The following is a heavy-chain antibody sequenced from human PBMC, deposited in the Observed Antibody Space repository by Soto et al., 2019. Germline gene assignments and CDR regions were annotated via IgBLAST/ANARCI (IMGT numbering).Heavy chain of an antibody. CDR1: GFTFSDYA. V-gene: IGHV3-23*01. J-gene: IGHJ4*02. D-gene: IGHD6-19*01. CDR3: ANDIRGISVAGTFGY. CDR2: ISGGGSST. Sequence: EVQLLESGGGLVQPGGSLRLSCAASGFTFSDYAMNWVRQAPGEGLEWVSAISGGGSSTYYADSVKGRFTISRDNSNNGLWLEMNGLRAEDTALYYCANDIRGISVAGTFGYWGQGTLVTVSS.